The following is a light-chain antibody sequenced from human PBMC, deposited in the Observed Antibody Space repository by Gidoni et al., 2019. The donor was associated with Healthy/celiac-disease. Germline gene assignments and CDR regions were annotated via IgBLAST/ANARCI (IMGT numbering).Light chain of an antibody. CDR2: EGS. Sequence: QSALTQPASVSGSPGPSITISCTGTSSDVGSYNLVSWYQQHPGKAPKLMIYEGSKRPSGVSNRFSGSKSGNTASLTISGLQAEDEADYYCCSYAGSSVVVFGGGTKRTVL. CDR3: CSYAGSSVVV. J-gene: IGLJ2*01. CDR1: SSDVGSYNL. V-gene: IGLV2-23*01.